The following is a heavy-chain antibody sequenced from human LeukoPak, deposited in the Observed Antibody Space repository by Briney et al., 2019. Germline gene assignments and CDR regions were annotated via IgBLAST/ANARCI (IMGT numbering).Heavy chain of an antibody. V-gene: IGHV4-39*07. Sequence: SETLSLTCSVSGGSISSSGYYWGWIRQPPGKGLEWIGSVYYSGTTYYNPSLKSRVTISVDTSKNQFSLRLSSVTAADTAVFSCAREYSSSRYGYWGQGTLVSVSS. J-gene: IGHJ1*01. CDR3: AREYSSSRYGY. CDR2: VYYSGTT. CDR1: GGSISSSGYY. D-gene: IGHD2-2*01.